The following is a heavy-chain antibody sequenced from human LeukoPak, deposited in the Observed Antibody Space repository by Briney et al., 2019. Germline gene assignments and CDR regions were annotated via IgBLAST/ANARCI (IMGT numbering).Heavy chain of an antibody. CDR2: IIPILGIA. V-gene: IGHV1-69*02. J-gene: IGHJ4*02. Sequence: GLEWMGRIIPILGIANYAQKFQGRVTITADKSTSTAYMELSSLRSEDTAVYYCARIPGDYWGQGTLVTVSS. CDR3: ARIPGDY.